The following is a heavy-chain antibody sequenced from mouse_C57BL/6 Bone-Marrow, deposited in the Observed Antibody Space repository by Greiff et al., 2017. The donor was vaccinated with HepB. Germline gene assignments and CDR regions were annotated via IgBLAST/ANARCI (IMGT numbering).Heavy chain of an antibody. D-gene: IGHD1-1*01. CDR3: ARATVGYFDV. J-gene: IGHJ1*03. CDR1: GFSLTSYG. CDR2: IWSGGST. V-gene: IGHV2-2*01. Sequence: VQLQQSGPGLVQPSQSLSITCTVSGFSLTSYGVHWVRQSPGKGLEWLGVIWSGGSTDNNAAFISRLSISKDNSKSQVFFKMNSLQADDTAIYYCARATVGYFDVWGTGTTVTVSS.